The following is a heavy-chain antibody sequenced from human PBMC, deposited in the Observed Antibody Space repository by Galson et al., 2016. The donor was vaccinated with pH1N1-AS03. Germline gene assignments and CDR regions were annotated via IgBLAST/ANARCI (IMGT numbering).Heavy chain of an antibody. J-gene: IGHJ2*01. Sequence: QSGAEVKQPGESLQVSCQGSGSRFSSSWIGWVRQMPGRGLEYMGTIYVGDSETRYSPSFQGQVTFSADKSISTAYLQLSSLKASDTGLYFCVRISGHDYNWYFDLWGRGTLVTVSS. CDR1: GSRFSSSW. CDR3: VRISGHDYNWYFDL. D-gene: IGHD5-12*01. V-gene: IGHV5-51*06. CDR2: IYVGDSET.